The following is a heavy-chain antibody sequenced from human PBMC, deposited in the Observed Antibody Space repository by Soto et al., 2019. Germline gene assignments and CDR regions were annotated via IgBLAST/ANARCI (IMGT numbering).Heavy chain of an antibody. J-gene: IGHJ4*02. CDR3: TSSRGYSSGWPTDY. D-gene: IGHD6-19*01. CDR2: IRSKANSYAT. Sequence: GGSLRLSCAASGFTFSGSAMHWVRQASGKGLEWVGRIRSKANSYATAYAASVKGRFTISRDDSKNTAYLQMNSLKTEDTAVYYCTSSRGYSSGWPTDYWGQGTLVTVSS. V-gene: IGHV3-73*01. CDR1: GFTFSGSA.